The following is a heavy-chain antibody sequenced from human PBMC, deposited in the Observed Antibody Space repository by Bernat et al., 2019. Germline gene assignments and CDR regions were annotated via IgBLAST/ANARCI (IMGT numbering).Heavy chain of an antibody. D-gene: IGHD6-13*01. J-gene: IGHJ4*02. CDR1: GGTFSSYA. Sequence: QVQLVQSGAEVKKPGSSVKVSCKASGGTFSSYAISWVRQAPGQGLEWMGGIITIFGTANYAQKFQGRVTITADESTSTAYMELSSLRSEDTAVYYCARYRSVAAAGPYYFDYWGQGTLVTVSS. CDR3: ARYRSVAAAGPYYFDY. CDR2: IITIFGTA. V-gene: IGHV1-69*12.